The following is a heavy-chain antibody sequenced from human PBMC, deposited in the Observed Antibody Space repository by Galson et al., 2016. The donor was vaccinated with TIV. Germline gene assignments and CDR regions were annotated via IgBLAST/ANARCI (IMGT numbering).Heavy chain of an antibody. V-gene: IGHV1-69*13. J-gene: IGHJ6*02. Sequence: SVKVSCKASGGTFSSYAISWVRQAPGQGLEWMGGIIPIFGMTNYAQKFQGRVTITADESTSTIYMELSNLRSADTADYVCARALDTSTNTAYFYYYGLDVWGQGTTVTVSS. CDR3: ARALDTSTNTAYFYYYGLDV. CDR2: IIPIFGMT. D-gene: IGHD5-18*01. CDR1: GGTFSSYA.